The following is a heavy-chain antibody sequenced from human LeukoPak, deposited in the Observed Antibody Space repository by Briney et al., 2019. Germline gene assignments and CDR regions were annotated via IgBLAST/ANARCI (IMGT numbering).Heavy chain of an antibody. CDR1: GVSISSSSYY. V-gene: IGHV4-39*01. D-gene: IGHD6-13*01. CDR2: IYSSGST. Sequence: SETLSLTCNVSGVSISSSSYYWGWIRQPPGKGLEWIGSIYSSGSTYYNSSLKSRVTISIDTSKNQVSLKMSSVTAADTAVYYCARGSSSFDAFDIWGQGTMVTVSS. J-gene: IGHJ3*02. CDR3: ARGSSSFDAFDI.